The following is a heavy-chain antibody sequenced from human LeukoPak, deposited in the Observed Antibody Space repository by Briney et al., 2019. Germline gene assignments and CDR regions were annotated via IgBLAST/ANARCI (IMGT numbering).Heavy chain of an antibody. CDR2: ISAYNGNT. J-gene: IGHJ4*02. CDR3: ARDQRRYSSGWYGDCGY. Sequence: ASVKVSCKASGYTFTSYSISWVRQAPGQGLEWMGWISAYNGNTNYAQKLQGRVTMTTDTSTSTAYMELRSLRSDDTAVHYCARDQRRYSSGWYGDCGYWGQGTLVTVSS. V-gene: IGHV1-18*01. CDR1: GYTFTSYS. D-gene: IGHD6-13*01.